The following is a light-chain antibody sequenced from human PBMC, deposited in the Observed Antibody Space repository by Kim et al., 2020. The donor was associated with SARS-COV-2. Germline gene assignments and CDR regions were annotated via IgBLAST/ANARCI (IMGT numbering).Light chain of an antibody. CDR3: HQYGGRPIT. J-gene: IGKJ5*01. CDR1: RHIDDS. Sequence: GEDRITLTCQARRHIDDSWAWYQHKPGTAPKLQIHDAFHSQGGFPSSFSASGSVTYFAHSITNVQPEDTATYYCHQYGGRPITFGQGTRLEIK. CDR2: DAF. V-gene: IGKV1-33*01.